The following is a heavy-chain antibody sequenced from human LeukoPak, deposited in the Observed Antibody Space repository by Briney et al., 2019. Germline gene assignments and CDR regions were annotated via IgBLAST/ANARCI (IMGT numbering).Heavy chain of an antibody. D-gene: IGHD1-14*01. CDR1: GGSISSGGYY. CDR2: IYYSGST. Sequence: NPSETLSLTCTVSGGSISSGGYYWSWIRQPPGKGLEWIGYIYYSGSTYYNPSLKSRVTISVDTSKNQFSLKLSSVTAADTAVYYCGAYDNRGNWFDPWGQGTLVTVSS. J-gene: IGHJ5*02. CDR3: GAYDNRGNWFDP. V-gene: IGHV4-31*03.